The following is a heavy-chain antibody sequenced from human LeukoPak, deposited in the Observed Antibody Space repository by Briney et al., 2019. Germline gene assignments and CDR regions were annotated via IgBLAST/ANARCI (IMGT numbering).Heavy chain of an antibody. CDR3: ASPPDIVVIPAAVTDYYYMGV. CDR1: GFTFSPYN. J-gene: IGHJ6*03. CDR2: ISSSGRTR. Sequence: WGSLRLSCAASGFTFSPYNLNGVRQAPGKGLEWVSHISSSGRTRHYAASVKGRFTISRDNAKNSLYLQMNSLRAEDTAVYYCASPPDIVVIPAAVTDYYYMGVWGKGTTVTVSS. D-gene: IGHD2-2*01. V-gene: IGHV3-48*04.